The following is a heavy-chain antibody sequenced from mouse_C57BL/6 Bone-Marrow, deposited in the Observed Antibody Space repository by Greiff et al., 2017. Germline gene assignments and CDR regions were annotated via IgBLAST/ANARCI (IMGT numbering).Heavy chain of an antibody. Sequence: VQLQQPGAELARPGASVKLSCQASGYTFTSYGLSWVKQSTGQGLEWIGEIYPSSGNTYYNEKFKGKATLPAEQSYSTAYMELRSLTSEDAAVYFCARASNAMDYWGQGTAGTVSS. CDR3: ARASNAMDY. CDR2: IYPSSGNT. CDR1: GYTFTSYG. V-gene: IGHV1-81*01. D-gene: IGHD6-1*01. J-gene: IGHJ4*01.